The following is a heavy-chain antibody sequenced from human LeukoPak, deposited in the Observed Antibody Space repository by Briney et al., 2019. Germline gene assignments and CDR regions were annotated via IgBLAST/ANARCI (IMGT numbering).Heavy chain of an antibody. CDR1: GFTFSNYA. CDR3: GRKSGVVGATLGYWYFDL. D-gene: IGHD1-26*01. CDR2: ISGSGDTT. V-gene: IGHV3-23*01. J-gene: IGHJ2*01. Sequence: GGSLRLSCAASGFTFSNYAMSWVRQAPGKGLEWVSAISGSGDTTYYADSVKGRFTISRDNSKNTLYLQANSLRAEDTAVYYCGRKSGVVGATLGYWYFDLWGRGTLVTVSS.